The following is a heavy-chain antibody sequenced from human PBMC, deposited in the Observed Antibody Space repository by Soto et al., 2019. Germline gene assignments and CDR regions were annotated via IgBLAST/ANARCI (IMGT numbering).Heavy chain of an antibody. V-gene: IGHV1-69*06. J-gene: IGHJ6*02. CDR2: IIPIFGTA. Sequence: SVKVSCKASGVTFSSYAISWVRQAPGQGLEWMGGIIPIFGTANYAQKFQGRVTITADKSTSTAYMELSSLRSGDTAVYYCARRYCSSTSCYSLTYYYGMDVWGQGTTVTVSS. CDR1: GVTFSSYA. CDR3: ARRYCSSTSCYSLTYYYGMDV. D-gene: IGHD2-2*01.